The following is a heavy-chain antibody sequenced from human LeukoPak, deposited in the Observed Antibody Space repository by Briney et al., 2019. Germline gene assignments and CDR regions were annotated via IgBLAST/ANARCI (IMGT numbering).Heavy chain of an antibody. J-gene: IGHJ3*02. CDR1: GYTFTSYD. CDR3: ARGLLPHCGGACGRTSSDAFDI. CDR2: MNPNSGNT. V-gene: IGHV1-8*01. D-gene: IGHD2-21*02. Sequence: ASVKVSCKASGYTFTSYDINWVRQATGQGLEWMGWMNPNSGNTVYAQKFQGRVTMTRNTSISTAYMELRSLTSEDTAVYYCARGLLPHCGGACGRTSSDAFDIWGQGTMVTVSS.